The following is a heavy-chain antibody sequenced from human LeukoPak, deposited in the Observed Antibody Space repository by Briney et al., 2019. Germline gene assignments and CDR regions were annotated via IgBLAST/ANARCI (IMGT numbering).Heavy chain of an antibody. CDR1: GFTFSSYG. CDR3: AKDFYGMDV. Sequence: GGSLRLSCAASGFTFSSYGMHWVRQAPGKGLEWVAVISYDGSDKYYADSVKGRFTISRDNSKNTLYLQMNSLRAEDTAVYYCAKDFYGMDVWGQGTTVTVSS. J-gene: IGHJ6*02. V-gene: IGHV3-30*18. CDR2: ISYDGSDK.